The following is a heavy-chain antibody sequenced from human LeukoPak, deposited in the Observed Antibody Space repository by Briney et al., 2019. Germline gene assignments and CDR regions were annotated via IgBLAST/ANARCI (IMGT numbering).Heavy chain of an antibody. CDR2: INYSGNT. Sequence: SETLSLTCTVSGGSISTISSGTYYWGWIRQPPGKGLEWTGSINYSGNTDYNPSLKSRVTLSIDTSKNQFSLKLSSVTAADTAVYYCARGGIQLWPRPFDYWGQGTLVTVSS. CDR3: ARGGIQLWPRPFDY. CDR1: GGSISTISSGTYY. V-gene: IGHV4-39*01. J-gene: IGHJ4*02. D-gene: IGHD5-18*01.